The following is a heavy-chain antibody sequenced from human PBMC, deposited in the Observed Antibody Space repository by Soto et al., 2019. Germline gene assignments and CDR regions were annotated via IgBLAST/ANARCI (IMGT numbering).Heavy chain of an antibody. D-gene: IGHD6-13*01. CDR2: ISAYNGNT. J-gene: IGHJ5*02. Sequence: GASVKVSCKASGYTFTSYGISWVRQAPGQGLEWMGWISAYNGNTIYAQKFQGRVTMTEDTSTDTAYMELSSLRSEDTAVYYCAAIIRGFPGGSSWYSNWFDPWGQGTLVTVSS. CDR1: GYTFTSYG. CDR3: AAIIRGFPGGSSWYSNWFDP. V-gene: IGHV1-18*01.